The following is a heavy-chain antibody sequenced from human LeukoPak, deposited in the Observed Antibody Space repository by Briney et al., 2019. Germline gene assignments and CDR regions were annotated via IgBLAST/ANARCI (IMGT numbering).Heavy chain of an antibody. CDR1: GGTFSSYA. J-gene: IGHJ6*03. Sequence: GASVKVSCKASGGTFSSYAISWVRQAPGQGLEWMGGIIPIFGTANYAQKFQGRVTITADKSTSTAYMELSSLRSEDTAEYYCARSDPINYYYGSGSTYHYYYMDVWGKGTTVTVSS. D-gene: IGHD3-10*01. CDR3: ARSDPINYYYGSGSTYHYYYMDV. CDR2: IIPIFGTA. V-gene: IGHV1-69*06.